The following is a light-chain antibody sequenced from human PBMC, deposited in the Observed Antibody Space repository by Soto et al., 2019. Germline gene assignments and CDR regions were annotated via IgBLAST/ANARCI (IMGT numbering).Light chain of an antibody. CDR2: GAS. V-gene: IGKV3-15*01. Sequence: EIVLTQSPATLSSFPGDRATLSCRASESVSSNLAWYQQKPGQAPRLLIYGASTRATGIPARISGSGSGTEFTLTISSLQSEDFAVYYCQQYNKWRTFGQGTKVDIK. CDR1: ESVSSN. CDR3: QQYNKWRT. J-gene: IGKJ1*01.